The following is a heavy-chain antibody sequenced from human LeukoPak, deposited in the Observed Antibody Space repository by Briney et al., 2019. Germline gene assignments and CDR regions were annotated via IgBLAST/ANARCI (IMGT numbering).Heavy chain of an antibody. D-gene: IGHD6-25*01. CDR2: ISGSGVST. CDR3: AEDDVHAAITQH. CDR1: GFTFSSYA. Sequence: GGSLRLSCAASGFTFSSYAMSWVRQAPGKGLEWVSAISGSGVSTYYADSVKGRFTISRDNSKNTLYLQMNSLRAEDTAVYYCAEDDVHAAITQHGGQGTLVTVS. J-gene: IGHJ1*01. V-gene: IGHV3-23*01.